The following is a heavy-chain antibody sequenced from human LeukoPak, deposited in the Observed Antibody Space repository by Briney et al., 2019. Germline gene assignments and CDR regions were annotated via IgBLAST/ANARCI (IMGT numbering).Heavy chain of an antibody. CDR1: DGSFSAYY. CDR2: VIHSGDT. Sequence: SETLSLTCAVYDGSFSAYYWSWVRQSPGKGLEWIGEVIHSGDTNYNPSFQSRVTISVDTSKNQFSLNLTSVTAADTAVYFCAREWGAVQGDYFYYYGMDVWGQGTTVTVSS. CDR3: AREWGAVQGDYFYYYGMDV. J-gene: IGHJ6*02. D-gene: IGHD3-10*01. V-gene: IGHV4-34*12.